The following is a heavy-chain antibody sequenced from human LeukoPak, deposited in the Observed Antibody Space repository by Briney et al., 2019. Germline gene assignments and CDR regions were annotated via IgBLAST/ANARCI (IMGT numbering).Heavy chain of an antibody. J-gene: IGHJ6*03. CDR3: ARAYCSSTSCYLEDYYYYMDV. Sequence: GGSLRLSCAASGFTFSSYSMNWVRQAPGKGLEWVSYISSSSSTIYYADSVKGRFTISRDNAKNSLYLQINSLRAEDTAVYYCARAYCSSTSCYLEDYYYYMDVWGKGTTVTVSS. CDR1: GFTFSSYS. V-gene: IGHV3-48*04. CDR2: ISSSSSTI. D-gene: IGHD2-2*01.